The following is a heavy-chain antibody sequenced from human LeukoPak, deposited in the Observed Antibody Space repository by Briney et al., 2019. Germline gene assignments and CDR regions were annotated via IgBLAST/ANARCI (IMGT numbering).Heavy chain of an antibody. CDR1: GFTFSSYS. D-gene: IGHD3-9*01. V-gene: IGHV3-21*01. CDR3: ARDQKYFDWLFDY. J-gene: IGHJ4*02. Sequence: PGGSLRLSCAASGFTFSSYSMNWVRQAPGKGLEWVSSISSSSSYIYYADSVKGRFTISRDNAKNSLYLQMNSLRAEDTAVYYCARDQKYFDWLFDYWGQGTLVTVSS. CDR2: ISSSSSYI.